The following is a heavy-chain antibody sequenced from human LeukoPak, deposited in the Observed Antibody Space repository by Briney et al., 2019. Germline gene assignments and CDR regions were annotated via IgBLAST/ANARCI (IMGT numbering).Heavy chain of an antibody. Sequence: GGSLRLSCAASGFTFSNAWMSWVRQAPGKGLEWFGRIKSKTDGGTTYYAAPVKGRFTISRDDSKNTLYLQMNSLKTEDTAVYYCTTDVQSNDIWGQGTMVTVSS. CDR3: TTDVQSNDI. CDR2: IKSKTDGGTT. V-gene: IGHV3-15*01. CDR1: GFTFSNAW. J-gene: IGHJ3*02. D-gene: IGHD1-1*01.